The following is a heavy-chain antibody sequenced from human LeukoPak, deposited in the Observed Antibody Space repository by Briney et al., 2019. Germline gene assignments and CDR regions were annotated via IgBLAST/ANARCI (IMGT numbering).Heavy chain of an antibody. Sequence: GGSLRLSCAASGFTFSSYGMHWVRQAPGKGLEWVSVIYSNDNTYYADSVKGRFTISRDNSKNTLFLQMNSLRAEDTAVYYCARDPGIVGATLFDYWGQGTLVTVSS. V-gene: IGHV3-66*01. CDR3: ARDPGIVGATLFDY. J-gene: IGHJ4*02. CDR2: IYSNDNT. D-gene: IGHD1-26*01. CDR1: GFTFSSYG.